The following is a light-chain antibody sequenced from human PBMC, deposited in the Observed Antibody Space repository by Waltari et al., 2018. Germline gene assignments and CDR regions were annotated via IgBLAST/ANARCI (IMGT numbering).Light chain of an antibody. CDR1: QSVLYSPNNKNY. CDR2: WAS. J-gene: IGKJ4*01. CDR3: QQYYETPLT. V-gene: IGKV4-1*01. Sequence: DIVMTQSPDSLAVSLGXRATTNCKSTQSVLYSPNNKNYLAWYQQKPGQPPKLLIYWASNRESGVPGRFSGSGSGTDFTLTISSLQAEDVAVYYCQQYYETPLTFGGGTKVEIK.